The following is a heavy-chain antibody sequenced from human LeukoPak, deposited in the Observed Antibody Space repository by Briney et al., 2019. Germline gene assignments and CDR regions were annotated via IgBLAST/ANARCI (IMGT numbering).Heavy chain of an antibody. V-gene: IGHV3-23*01. CDR1: GFTFSSYA. Sequence: GGSLRLSCAASGFTFSSYAMSWVRQAPGKGLEWVSAISGSGGSTYYADSVKGRFTISRDNSKNTPYLQMNSLRAEDTAVYYCAKGGLIVRFTIFGVSSTPLDYWGQGTLVTVSS. CDR3: AKGGLIVRFTIFGVSSTPLDY. D-gene: IGHD3-3*01. J-gene: IGHJ4*02. CDR2: ISGSGGST.